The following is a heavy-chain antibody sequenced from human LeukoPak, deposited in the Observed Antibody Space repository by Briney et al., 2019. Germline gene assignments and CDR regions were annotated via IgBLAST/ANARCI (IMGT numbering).Heavy chain of an antibody. CDR2: IYYNGNT. V-gene: IGHV4-59*01. CDR1: GVSISSSY. Sequence: PSGTLSLTCTVSGVSISSSYWSWIRQPPGKRLEWIGYIYYNGNTNSNPSLKSRVTISADTSKNQFSLKLSSVTAADTAVYYCVRGNYDNRGYSNAFDIWGQGATVTVSS. CDR3: VRGNYDNRGYSNAFDI. J-gene: IGHJ3*02. D-gene: IGHD3-22*01.